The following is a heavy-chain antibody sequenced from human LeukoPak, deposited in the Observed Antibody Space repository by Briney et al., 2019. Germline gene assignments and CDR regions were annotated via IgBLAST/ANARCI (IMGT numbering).Heavy chain of an antibody. CDR3: ARVGHLEALDAFDI. V-gene: IGHV3-20*04. CDR1: GFTFSSYG. Sequence: GGSLRLSCAASGFTFSSYGMSWVRQAPGKGLEWVSGINWNGGSTGYADSVKGRFTISRDNAKNSLYLQMNSLRAEDTALYYCARVGHLEALDAFDIWGQGTMVTVSS. CDR2: INWNGGST. J-gene: IGHJ3*02.